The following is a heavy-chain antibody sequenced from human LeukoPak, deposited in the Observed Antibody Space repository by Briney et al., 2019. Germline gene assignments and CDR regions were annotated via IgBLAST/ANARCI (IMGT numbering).Heavy chain of an antibody. Sequence: ASVRVSCKASGYTFTSYGISWVRQAPGPALEWMGWISGDNGNAYYARKLQGRVTMTTDTSTSTAYMELRSLRSDDTAVYYCARDCDRSGYYCYWGQGTLVTVSS. CDR3: ARDCDRSGYYCY. D-gene: IGHD3-22*01. CDR1: GYTFTSYG. V-gene: IGHV1-18*01. CDR2: ISGDNGNA. J-gene: IGHJ4*02.